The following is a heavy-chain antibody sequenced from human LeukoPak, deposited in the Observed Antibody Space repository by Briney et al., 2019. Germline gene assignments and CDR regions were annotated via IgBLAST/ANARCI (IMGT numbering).Heavy chain of an antibody. D-gene: IGHD1-14*01. V-gene: IGHV3-15*01. CDR2: IKSKTDGGTT. CDR3: RSYRRTSSWDVKDY. J-gene: IGHJ4*02. Sequence: GGSLRLSCAASGFTFSNAWMSWGRQAPGKGLEWVGRIKSKTDGGTTDYAAPVKGRFTISRDDSKNTLYLQMNSLKTEDTAVYYCRSYRRTSSWDVKDYWGQGTLVTVSS. CDR1: GFTFSNAW.